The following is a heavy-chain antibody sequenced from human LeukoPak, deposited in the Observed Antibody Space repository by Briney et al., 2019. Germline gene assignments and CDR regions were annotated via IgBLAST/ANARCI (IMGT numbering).Heavy chain of an antibody. Sequence: PGGSLRLSCAAPGXTFSSYEMNWVRQAPGKGLEWVSYISSSGSTIYYADSVKGRFTISRDNAKNSLYLQMNSLRAEDTAVYYCARWRHDYGDYAGGYWGQGTLVTVSS. CDR1: GXTFSSYE. V-gene: IGHV3-48*03. D-gene: IGHD4-17*01. CDR3: ARWRHDYGDYAGGY. J-gene: IGHJ4*02. CDR2: ISSSGSTI.